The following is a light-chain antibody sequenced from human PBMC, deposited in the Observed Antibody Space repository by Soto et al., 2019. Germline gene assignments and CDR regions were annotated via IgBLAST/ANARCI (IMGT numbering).Light chain of an antibody. J-gene: IGLJ3*02. CDR2: DNT. V-gene: IGLV1-51*01. Sequence: QSVLTQPPSVSAAPGQKVTISCSGSTSNIGNNYVSWYQQLPGTAPKLLIYDNTERPPGIPDRFSGSKSGASATLGITGLQTGDEADYYCVTWDNSLSIGVFGGGTQLTVL. CDR3: VTWDNSLSIGV. CDR1: TSNIGNNY.